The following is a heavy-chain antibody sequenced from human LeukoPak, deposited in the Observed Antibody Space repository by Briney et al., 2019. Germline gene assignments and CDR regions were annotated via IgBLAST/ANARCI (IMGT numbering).Heavy chain of an antibody. Sequence: SETLSLTCTVSGGSISSSSYYWGWIRQPPGKGLEWIGSIYYSGSTYYNPSLKSRVTISVDTSKNQLSLKLSSVTAADTAVYYCARGVVGYFDWLLGSSYYFDYWGQETLVTVSS. D-gene: IGHD3-9*01. J-gene: IGHJ4*02. CDR1: GGSISSSSYY. CDR3: ARGVVGYFDWLLGSSYYFDY. CDR2: IYYSGST. V-gene: IGHV4-39*01.